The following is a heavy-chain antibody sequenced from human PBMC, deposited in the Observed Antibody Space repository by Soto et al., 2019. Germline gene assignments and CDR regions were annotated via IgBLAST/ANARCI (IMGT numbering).Heavy chain of an antibody. CDR1: GYSFDSYA. J-gene: IGHJ3*01. V-gene: IGHV1-18*01. CDR3: ARENDPYGFDL. CDR2: IGSGDT. Sequence: QVQLVQSEATQEKPGASVKVSFEAFGYSFDSYAYSWVRQAPGQGLEWMGRIGSGDTNYAQKLQGRVTMTTDSTKNTAHMALRSLRSYDPALYYCARENDPYGFDLWGQGTMVTVSS.